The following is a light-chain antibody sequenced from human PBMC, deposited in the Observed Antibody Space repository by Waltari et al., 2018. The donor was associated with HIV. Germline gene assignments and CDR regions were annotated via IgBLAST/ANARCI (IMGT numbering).Light chain of an antibody. CDR1: INDIGGYTY. V-gene: IGLV2-14*01. CDR3: SSYTASSTYV. J-gene: IGLJ1*01. CDR2: EVT. Sequence: QSALNQPTSVSGSPGQSISLSCTGTINDIGGYTYVAWYQHHPGKAPKLLIYEVTNRPTGISDRFSGSKSGNTASLTISGLHAEDEAVYYCSSYTASSTYVFGPGTRVIV.